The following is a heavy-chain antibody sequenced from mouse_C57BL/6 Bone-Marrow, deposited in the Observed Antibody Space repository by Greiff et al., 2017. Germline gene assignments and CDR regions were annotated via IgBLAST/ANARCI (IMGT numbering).Heavy chain of an antibody. CDR1: GYTFTDYY. J-gene: IGHJ2*01. V-gene: IGHV1-26*01. Sequence: VQLQQSGPELVKPGASVKISCKASGYTFTDYYMTWVKQSHGKSLEWIGDINPNNGGTSYNQKFKGKATLTVDKSSSTAYMELRSLTSEDSAVYYCARESYYFDYWGQGTTLTVSS. CDR2: INPNNGGT. CDR3: ARESYYFDY.